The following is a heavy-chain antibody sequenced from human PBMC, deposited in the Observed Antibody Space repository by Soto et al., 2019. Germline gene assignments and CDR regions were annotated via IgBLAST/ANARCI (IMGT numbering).Heavy chain of an antibody. CDR1: GFSFSDYG. D-gene: IGHD1-26*01. CDR2: IWYDGSVT. J-gene: IGHJ4*02. V-gene: IGHV3-33*01. CDR3: ARGGKWELLLRL. Sequence: QVHLVESGGGVVQPGRSLRLSCEGSGFSFSDYGMNWVRQAPGKGLEWVAVIWYDGSVTHYADSVKGRFTISRDISKNTLYLQMNSLRVDDTAVYFCARGGKWELLLRLWGQGTLVSVSS.